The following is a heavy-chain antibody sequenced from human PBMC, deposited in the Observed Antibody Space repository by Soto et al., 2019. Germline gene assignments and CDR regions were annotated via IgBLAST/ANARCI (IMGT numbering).Heavy chain of an antibody. CDR2: IYHSGRT. CDR1: SGSIAVSTC. V-gene: IGHV4-4*02. J-gene: IGHJ6*03. CDR3: ARVYCSGGSCYPRYYYYMDV. Sequence: QVQLQGPGPGLGKPSGTLSPTCPAPSGSIAVSTCGSGVGHPPGKGRGGFGEIYHSGRTNYNPSLKSRVTISVDKSKNQFSLKLSSVTAADTAVYYCARVYCSGGSCYPRYYYYMDVWGKGTTVTVSS. D-gene: IGHD2-15*01.